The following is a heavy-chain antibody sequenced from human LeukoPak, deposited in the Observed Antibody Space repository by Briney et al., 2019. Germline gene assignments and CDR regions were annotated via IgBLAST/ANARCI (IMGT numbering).Heavy chain of an antibody. CDR3: AKPTLLLRFLEWPFDY. CDR1: GFTFSSYA. Sequence: GGSLRLSCAASGFTFSSYAMSWVRQAPGKGLEGVSAISGSGGSTYYADSVKGGFTISRENSKNTLYLQMNSLRAEDTAVYYCAKPTLLLRFLEWPFDYWGQGTLVTISS. J-gene: IGHJ4*02. V-gene: IGHV3-23*01. CDR2: ISGSGGST. D-gene: IGHD3-3*01.